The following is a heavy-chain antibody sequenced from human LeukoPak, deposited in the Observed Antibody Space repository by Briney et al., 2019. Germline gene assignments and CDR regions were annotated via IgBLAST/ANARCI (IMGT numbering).Heavy chain of an antibody. CDR2: ISGSGGST. CDR1: GFTFSSYA. D-gene: IGHD4-17*01. CDR3: ARNDYGDYPLDY. J-gene: IGHJ4*02. Sequence: GGSLRLSCAASGFTFSSYAMNWVRQAPGKGLEWVSTISGSGGSTYYADSVKGRFTISRDNAKNSLYLQMNSLRAEDTAVYYCARNDYGDYPLDYWGQGTLVTVSS. V-gene: IGHV3-23*01.